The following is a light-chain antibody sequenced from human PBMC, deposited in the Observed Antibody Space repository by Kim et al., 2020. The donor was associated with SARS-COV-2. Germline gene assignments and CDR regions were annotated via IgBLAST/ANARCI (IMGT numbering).Light chain of an antibody. CDR2: KDS. CDR1: ALPKQY. V-gene: IGLV3-25*03. J-gene: IGLJ3*02. Sequence: SYELTQPPSVSVSPGQTARITCSGDALPKQYAYWYQQKPGQAPVLVIYKDSERPSGIPERFSGSSSGTTVTLTISGVQAEDEADNYCQSADSSGTYWVFGGGIQLTVL. CDR3: QSADSSGTYWV.